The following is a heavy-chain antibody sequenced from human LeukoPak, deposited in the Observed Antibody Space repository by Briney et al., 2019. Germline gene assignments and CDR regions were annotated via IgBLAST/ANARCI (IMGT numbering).Heavy chain of an antibody. Sequence: GGSLRLSCAASGFTFSSYGMHWVRQAPGKGLEWVAVIWYDGSNKYYADSVKDRFTISRDNSKNTLYLQMNSLRAEDTAVYCCAREVGATTQRFDYWGQGTLVTVSS. V-gene: IGHV3-33*01. CDR3: AREVGATTQRFDY. CDR1: GFTFSSYG. CDR2: IWYDGSNK. D-gene: IGHD1-26*01. J-gene: IGHJ4*02.